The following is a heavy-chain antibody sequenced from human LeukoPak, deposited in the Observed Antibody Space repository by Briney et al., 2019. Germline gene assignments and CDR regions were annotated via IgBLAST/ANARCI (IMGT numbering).Heavy chain of an antibody. Sequence: SETLSLICTVSGGSISSYYWSWIRQPPGKGLEWIGYIYYSGSTNYNPSLKSRVTISVDTSKNQFSLKLSSVTAADTAVYYCARGELLTFFDYWGQGTLVTVSS. CDR1: GGSISSYY. CDR3: ARGELLTFFDY. D-gene: IGHD3-10*01. J-gene: IGHJ4*02. CDR2: IYYSGST. V-gene: IGHV4-59*01.